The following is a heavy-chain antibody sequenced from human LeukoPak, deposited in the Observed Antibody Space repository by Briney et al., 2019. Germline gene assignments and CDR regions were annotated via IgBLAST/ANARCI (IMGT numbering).Heavy chain of an antibody. J-gene: IGHJ4*02. V-gene: IGHV4-59*08. CDR3: ARQIGGSYQRKYYFDY. D-gene: IGHD1-26*01. CDR2: IYYSGST. CDR1: GGSISSYY. Sequence: PSETLSLTCTVSGGSISSYYWSWIRQPPGKGLEWIGYIYYSGSTNYNPSLKSRVTISVDTSKNQFSLKLSSATAADTAVYYCARQIGGSYQRKYYFDYWGQGTLVTVSS.